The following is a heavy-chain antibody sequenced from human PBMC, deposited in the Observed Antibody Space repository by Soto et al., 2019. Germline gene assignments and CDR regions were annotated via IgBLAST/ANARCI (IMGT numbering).Heavy chain of an antibody. CDR2: IIPLFGTA. CDR1: GGTFSSYA. Sequence: QVQLVQSGAEVKKPGSSVKVSCKASGGTFSSYAISWVRQAPGQGLEWMGGIIPLFGTANYAQKFQGRVTITADESTRTAYLDLSSLRSEDTAVYYCAIGGDYFLSRSCFDPWGQGTLVTVSS. J-gene: IGHJ5*02. CDR3: AIGGDYFLSRSCFDP. D-gene: IGHD4-17*01. V-gene: IGHV1-69*12.